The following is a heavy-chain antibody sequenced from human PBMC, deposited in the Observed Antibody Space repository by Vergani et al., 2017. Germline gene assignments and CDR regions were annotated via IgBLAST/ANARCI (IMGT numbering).Heavy chain of an antibody. Sequence: QVQLQESGPGLVKPSETLSLTCAVSGYSISSGDYWGWIRQPPGKGLEWIGSIYHSGSTYYNPSLKSRVTISVDTSKNQFSLKLSSVTAADTAVYYCASFSSTEDYWGQGTLVTVSS. V-gene: IGHV4-38-2*01. CDR2: IYHSGST. CDR3: ASFSSTEDY. CDR1: GYSISSGDY. D-gene: IGHD6-13*01. J-gene: IGHJ4*02.